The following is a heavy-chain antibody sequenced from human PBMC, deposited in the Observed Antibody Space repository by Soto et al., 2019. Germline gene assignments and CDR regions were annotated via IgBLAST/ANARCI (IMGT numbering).Heavy chain of an antibody. CDR2: IFSNDEK. J-gene: IGHJ4*02. Sequence: QVTLKESGPVLVKPTETLTLTCTVSGFSLSNARMGVSWIRQPPGKALEWLAHIFSNDEKSYSTSLKSRLTISTDTSKSRVVLTMTNMDPVDTATYYCARSPRAYDSSGYLVDYWGQGTLVTVSS. D-gene: IGHD3-22*01. CDR3: ARSPRAYDSSGYLVDY. V-gene: IGHV2-26*01. CDR1: GFSLSNARMG.